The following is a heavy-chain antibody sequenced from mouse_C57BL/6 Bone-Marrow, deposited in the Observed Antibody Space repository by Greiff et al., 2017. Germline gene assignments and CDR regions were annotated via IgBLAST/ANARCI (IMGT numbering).Heavy chain of an antibody. CDR3: AREDCYYSAWFAY. D-gene: IGHD2-3*01. CDR2: IDPSDSST. CDR1: GYTFTSYW. J-gene: IGHJ3*01. Sequence: VQLQQPGAELVKPGASVKLSCKASGYTFTSYWMQWVKQRPGQGLEWIGEIDPSDSSTNYNQKFKGKATLTVDTSSSTAYMQLSSLTSEDSAVYYCAREDCYYSAWFAYWGQGTLVTVSA. V-gene: IGHV1-50*01.